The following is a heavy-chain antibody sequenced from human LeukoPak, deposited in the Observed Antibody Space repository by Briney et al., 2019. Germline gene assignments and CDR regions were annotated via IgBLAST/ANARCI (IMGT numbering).Heavy chain of an antibody. CDR3: ARGQVGAMAAFDI. D-gene: IGHD1-26*01. CDR1: GGTFSSYA. CDR2: IIPIFGTA. V-gene: IGHV1-69*13. Sequence: ASVTVSCKASGGTFSSYAISWVRQAPGQGLEWMGGIIPIFGTANYAQKFQGRVTITADESTSTAYMELSSLRSEDTAVYYCARGQVGAMAAFDIWGQGTMVTVSS. J-gene: IGHJ3*02.